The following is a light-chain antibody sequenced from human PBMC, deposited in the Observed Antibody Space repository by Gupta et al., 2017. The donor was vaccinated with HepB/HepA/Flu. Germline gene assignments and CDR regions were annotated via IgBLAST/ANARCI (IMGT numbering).Light chain of an antibody. CDR3: SSYSSISFLFV. V-gene: IGLV2-14*03. Sequence: QSARTQPASVSGSPGQSITISCTGTNTDIGGYNYVSWYQRYPAKAPQLIIYDVTNRPSGISNRFSGSKSGTTASLTISWLEAEDEAEYFCSSYSSISFLFVFGGGTKVTV. CDR2: DVT. CDR1: NTDIGGYNY. J-gene: IGLJ1*01.